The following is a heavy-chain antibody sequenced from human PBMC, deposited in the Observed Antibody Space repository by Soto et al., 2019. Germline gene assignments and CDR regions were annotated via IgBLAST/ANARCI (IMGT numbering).Heavy chain of an antibody. CDR3: TTPTALVY. CDR2: VKSKTDGGTT. J-gene: IGHJ4*02. Sequence: EVQLVESGGGLIKPGGSLRLSCAASGFNFSNAWMNWVRQAPEKGLEWVGHVKSKTDGGTTDYAAPVKGRFTVSRDDSKNTLYLQMNSLKTEDTAVYYCTTPTALVYWGRGTLVTVSS. V-gene: IGHV3-15*07. CDR1: GFNFSNAW. D-gene: IGHD5-18*01.